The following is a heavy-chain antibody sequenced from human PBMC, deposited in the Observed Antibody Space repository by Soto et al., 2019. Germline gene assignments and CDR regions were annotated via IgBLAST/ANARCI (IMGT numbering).Heavy chain of an antibody. Sequence: EGQLVESGGGLVKPGGSLRLSCAASGFSFSRYSLNWVRQAPGKGLEWVSSITSSSTYIHYADSVKGRFTISRDNAKNSLYLQMNSQRAEDTAVYYCARDNNFFDSGSGVDYWGQGTLVTVSS. D-gene: IGHD3-10*01. CDR2: ITSSSTYI. V-gene: IGHV3-21*01. J-gene: IGHJ4*02. CDR1: GFSFSRYS. CDR3: ARDNNFFDSGSGVDY.